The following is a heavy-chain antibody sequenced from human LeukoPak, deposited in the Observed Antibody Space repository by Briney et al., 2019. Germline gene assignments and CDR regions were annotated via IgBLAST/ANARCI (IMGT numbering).Heavy chain of an antibody. V-gene: IGHV4-59*01. CDR3: ARDFFPTYYDSSGTNAFDI. Sequence: PSETLSPTCTVSGGSISSYYWSWIRQPPGKGLEWIGYIYYSGSTNYNPSLKSRVTISVDTSKNQFSLKLSSVTAADTAVYYCARDFFPTYYDSSGTNAFDIWGQGTMVTVSS. CDR2: IYYSGST. CDR1: GGSISSYY. J-gene: IGHJ3*02. D-gene: IGHD3-22*01.